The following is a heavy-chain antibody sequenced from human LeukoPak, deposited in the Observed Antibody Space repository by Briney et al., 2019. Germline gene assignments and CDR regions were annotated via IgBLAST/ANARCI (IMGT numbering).Heavy chain of an antibody. CDR3: ASEGAGYSSSWLDS. Sequence: QPGGSLRLSCAPSRYTFRIYWTHWVRQAPGKGLVWVSRINSDGSSTSYADSVKGRFTISRDNSRNTLYVQMNSMRAEVTAVYYCASEGAGYSSSWLDSWGQGTPVTVSS. V-gene: IGHV3-74*01. J-gene: IGHJ4*02. CDR1: RYTFRIYW. CDR2: INSDGSST. D-gene: IGHD6-13*01.